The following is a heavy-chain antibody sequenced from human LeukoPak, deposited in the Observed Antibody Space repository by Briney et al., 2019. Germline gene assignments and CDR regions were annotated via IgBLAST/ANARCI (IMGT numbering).Heavy chain of an antibody. CDR3: ARDRITMVRGADHNYGMDV. V-gene: IGHV4-59*01. J-gene: IGHJ6*02. CDR1: GGSISSYY. CDR2: IYYSGST. Sequence: SETLSLTCTVSGGSISSYYWSWIRQPPGKGLEWIGYIYYSGSTNYNPSLRSRVTISVDTSKNQFSLKLSSVTAADTAVYYCARDRITMVRGADHNYGMDVWGQGTTVTVSS. D-gene: IGHD3-10*01.